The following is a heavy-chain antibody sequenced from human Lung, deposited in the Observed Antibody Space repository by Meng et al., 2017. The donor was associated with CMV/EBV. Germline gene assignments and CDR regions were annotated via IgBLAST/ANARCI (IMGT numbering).Heavy chain of an antibody. J-gene: IGHJ6*02. CDR1: GFIVSSKY. Sequence: GSLKISXAVSGFIVSSKYMTWVRQTPGKGLEWVSIIYTGGSASYADSVKGRFTISRDNSKNTLYLQMNSLRAEDTAVYYCATQAPPGITDKDYFYYGMDVWGQGTTVTVSS. CDR3: ATQAPPGITDKDYFYYGMDV. V-gene: IGHV3-53*01. CDR2: IYTGGSA. D-gene: IGHD1-14*01.